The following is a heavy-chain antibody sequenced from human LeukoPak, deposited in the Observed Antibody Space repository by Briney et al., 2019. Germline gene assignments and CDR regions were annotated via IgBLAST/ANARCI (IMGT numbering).Heavy chain of an antibody. D-gene: IGHD6-19*01. CDR2: ISGSGGTT. V-gene: IGHV3-23*01. CDR1: GFIFSRYG. Sequence: GGSLRLSCAASGFIFSRYGMSWVRQAPGKGLEWVSAISGSGGTTYYADSVKGRFTISRDNAKNSLYLQMNSLRAEDTAVYYCARERSGRSSGWLYYYMDVWGKGTTVTVSS. CDR3: ARERSGRSSGWLYYYMDV. J-gene: IGHJ6*03.